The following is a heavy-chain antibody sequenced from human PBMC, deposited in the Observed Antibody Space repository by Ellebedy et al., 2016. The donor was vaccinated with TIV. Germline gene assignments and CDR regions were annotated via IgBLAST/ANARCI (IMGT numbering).Heavy chain of an antibody. CDR2: INSDGSST. D-gene: IGHD3-9*01. CDR3: AREGTGIFDW. J-gene: IGHJ4*02. CDR1: GFTFTQYW. Sequence: GESLKISCAASGFTFTQYWLHWVRQAPGKGPVWVSRINSDGSSTTYADSVKGRFTISRDNAKNTLYLQMNSLRAEDTAVYYCAREGTGIFDWWGQGTLVTVSS. V-gene: IGHV3-74*01.